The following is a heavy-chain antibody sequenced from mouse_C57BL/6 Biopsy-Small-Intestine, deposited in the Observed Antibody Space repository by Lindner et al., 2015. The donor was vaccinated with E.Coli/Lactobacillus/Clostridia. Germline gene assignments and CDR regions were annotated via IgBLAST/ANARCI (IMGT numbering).Heavy chain of an antibody. D-gene: IGHD1-1*01. Sequence: EVQLQESGGGLVKPGGSLKLSCAASGFTFSDYGMHWVRQAPEKGLEWVAYISSGSSTIYYADTVKGRFTISRDNAKNPLFLQMTSLRSEDTAMYYCARGLYYYYGLDYWGQGTTLTVSS. J-gene: IGHJ2*01. V-gene: IGHV5-17*01. CDR1: GFTFSDYG. CDR2: ISSGSSTI. CDR3: ARGLYYYYGLDY.